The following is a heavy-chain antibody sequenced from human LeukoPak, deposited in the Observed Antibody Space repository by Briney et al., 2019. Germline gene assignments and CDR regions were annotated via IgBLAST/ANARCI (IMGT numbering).Heavy chain of an antibody. CDR1: GCTFSNYA. CDR2: ISGGGGST. V-gene: IGHV3-23*01. Sequence: GGSLRLSCAASGCTFSNYAMSWVRQAPGKGLEWVSSISGGGGSTYYEDSVKGRFTISRDNSKNTLYLQMNSLRAEDTAVYYCAKDQRWEKPHYFDYRGHGTLVTVSS. D-gene: IGHD1-26*01. CDR3: AKDQRWEKPHYFDY. J-gene: IGHJ4*01.